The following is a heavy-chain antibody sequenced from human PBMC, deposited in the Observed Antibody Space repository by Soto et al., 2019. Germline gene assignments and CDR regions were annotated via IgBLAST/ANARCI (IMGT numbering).Heavy chain of an antibody. Sequence: QVQLVQSGAEVKKPGSSVKVSCKASGGTFSSYSINWVRQAPGQGLERMGEIIPIFGTANYAEKFQGRVMITADETTSTAYMELSSLRSEDTAVFYCWRDCGRHSGGIEYWGQGTLVTVSS. CDR3: WRDCGRHSGGIEY. V-gene: IGHV1-69*01. D-gene: IGHD1-26*01. J-gene: IGHJ4*02. CDR1: GGTFSSYS. CDR2: IIPIFGTA.